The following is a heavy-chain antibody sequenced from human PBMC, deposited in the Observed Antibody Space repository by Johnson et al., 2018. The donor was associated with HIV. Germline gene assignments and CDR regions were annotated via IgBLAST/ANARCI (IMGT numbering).Heavy chain of an antibody. D-gene: IGHD3-3*01. CDR2: ISHDGSHK. CDR1: GFTFKNYW. CDR3: ARGPILEWLSGDGFDM. V-gene: IGHV3-30*03. J-gene: IGHJ3*02. Sequence: QMLLVESGGGLVQPGGSLRLSCVVSGFTFKNYWMNWVRQAPGKGLEWVAVISHDGSHKYYADSVKGRFSISRDNSKNTLYLQMNSLRVEDTAMYYCARGPILEWLSGDGFDMWGQGTMVTV.